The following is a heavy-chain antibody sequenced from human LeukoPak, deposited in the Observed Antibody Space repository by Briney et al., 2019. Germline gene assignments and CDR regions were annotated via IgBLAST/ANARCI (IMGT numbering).Heavy chain of an antibody. V-gene: IGHV3-21*05. J-gene: IGHJ5*02. Sequence: GGSLRLSCSASGFTFSNQNMNGVREAPGKGLEWLSYISGSGSDIYYADSVKGRFTISRDNAKNSLFLQMNSLRGEDTAMYYCARGYSWGPGTLVTVSS. D-gene: IGHD2-21*01. CDR2: ISGSGSDI. CDR3: ARGYS. CDR1: GFTFSNQN.